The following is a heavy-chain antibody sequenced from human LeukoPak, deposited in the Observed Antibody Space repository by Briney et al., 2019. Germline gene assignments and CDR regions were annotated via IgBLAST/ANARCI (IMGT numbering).Heavy chain of an antibody. J-gene: IGHJ6*02. D-gene: IGHD4-17*01. Sequence: GGSLRLSCAASGFTFSSYWMHWVRQAPGKGLVWVSRINSDGSSTSYADSVKGRFTISRDNAKNTLYLQMNSLRAEDTAVYYCASQPYTVTPYGMDVWGQGTTVTVSS. CDR2: INSDGSST. V-gene: IGHV3-74*01. CDR3: ASQPYTVTPYGMDV. CDR1: GFTFSSYW.